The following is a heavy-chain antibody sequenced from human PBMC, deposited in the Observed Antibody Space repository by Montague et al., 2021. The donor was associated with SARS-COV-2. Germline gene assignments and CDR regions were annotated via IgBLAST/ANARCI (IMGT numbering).Heavy chain of an antibody. Sequence: SETLSLTCTVSGGSISSNYWSWIRQPPGKGLEWIGYIYYRGSTNYNPSLKSRITMSVDTSKNQFSLKVSSVIAADTAVYYCARGRQYNWFDAWGQGKLVTVPS. CDR3: ARGRQYNWFDA. J-gene: IGHJ5*02. D-gene: IGHD6-19*01. CDR1: GGSISSNY. V-gene: IGHV4-59*01. CDR2: IYYRGST.